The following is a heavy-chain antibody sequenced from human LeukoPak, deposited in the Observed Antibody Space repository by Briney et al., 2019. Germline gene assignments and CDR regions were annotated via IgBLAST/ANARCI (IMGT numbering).Heavy chain of an antibody. CDR2: IYYSGST. V-gene: IGHV4-61*01. CDR3: ARELLWFGEHWFDP. J-gene: IGHJ5*02. D-gene: IGHD3-10*01. Sequence: SETLSLTCTVSGCSVSSGSYYWSWIRQPPGKGLEWIGYIYYSGSTNYNPSLKSRVTISVDTSKNQFSLKLSSVTAADTAVYYCARELLWFGEHWFDPWGQGTLVTVSS. CDR1: GCSVSSGSYY.